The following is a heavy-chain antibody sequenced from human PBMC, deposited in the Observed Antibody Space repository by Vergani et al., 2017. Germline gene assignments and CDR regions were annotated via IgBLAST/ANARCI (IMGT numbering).Heavy chain of an antibody. CDR3: ARAHSGLLWFGELLEGNWFDP. V-gene: IGHV1-8*01. CDR1: GYTFTSYD. D-gene: IGHD3-10*01. J-gene: IGHJ5*02. Sequence: QVQLVPSGAEVKTPGASVKVSCKASGYTFTSYDINWVRQATGQGLEWMGWMNPNSGNTGYAQKFQGRVTMTRNPSISTAYMELSSLRSEDTAVYYCARAHSGLLWFGELLEGNWFDPWGQGTLVTVSS. CDR2: MNPNSGNT.